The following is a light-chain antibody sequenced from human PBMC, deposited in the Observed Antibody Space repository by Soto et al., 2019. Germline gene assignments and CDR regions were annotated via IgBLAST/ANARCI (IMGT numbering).Light chain of an antibody. V-gene: IGKV3-15*01. CDR3: QQYNNWLWT. Sequence: EIVMTQSPATLSVSPGERATLSCRASQSVSSNLAWYQQKPGQAPRLLIYGASTRATGIPARLSGSGSGTEFTLTISSLQSEDFAVYYCQQYNNWLWTFGQGTKVDNK. CDR1: QSVSSN. J-gene: IGKJ1*01. CDR2: GAS.